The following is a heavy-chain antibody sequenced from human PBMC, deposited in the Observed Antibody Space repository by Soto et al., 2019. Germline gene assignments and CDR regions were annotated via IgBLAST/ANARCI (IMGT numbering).Heavy chain of an antibody. Sequence: GGSLRLSCAASGFTVSGNYMSWVRQAPGKGLEWVSVIYSGGSTYYADSVKGRLTISRDNSKNTLYRQMNSLRAEDTAVYYCARERGGVERATRYFDYWGQGTLVTVSS. J-gene: IGHJ4*02. CDR3: ARERGGVERATRYFDY. D-gene: IGHD3-10*01. CDR1: GFTVSGNY. CDR2: IYSGGST. V-gene: IGHV3-53*01.